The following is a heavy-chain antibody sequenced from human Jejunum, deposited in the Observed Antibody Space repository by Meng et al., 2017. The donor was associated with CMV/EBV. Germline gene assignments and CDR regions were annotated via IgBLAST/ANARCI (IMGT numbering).Heavy chain of an antibody. D-gene: IGHD6-6*01. CDR3: VSYIGSSYWFGP. J-gene: IGHJ5*02. CDR2: INSNSGNT. V-gene: IGHV1-2*02. Sequence: SGYTLTADFMFWVRQAPGQGLEWMGWINSNSGNTNYAKKLKGRVTMTWDTSISAVYMDLSSLRSDDTAVYYCVSYIGSSYWFGPWGQGTRVTVSS. CDR1: GYTLTADF.